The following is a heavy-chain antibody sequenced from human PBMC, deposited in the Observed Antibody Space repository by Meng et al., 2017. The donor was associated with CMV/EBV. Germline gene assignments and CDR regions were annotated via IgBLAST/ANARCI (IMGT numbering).Heavy chain of an antibody. CDR3: ARGGLYYYDSSGHFDY. CDR2: IYTSGST. CDR1: GGSISSYY. J-gene: IGHJ4*02. D-gene: IGHD3-22*01. V-gene: IGHV4-4*07. Sequence: HGPLQGSGPGLVKPSGTLSLTCTVSGGSISSYYWSWIRQPAGKGLEWIGRIYTSGSTNYNPSLKSRVTMSVDTSKNQFSLKLSSVTAADTAVYYCARGGLYYYDSSGHFDYWGQGTLVTVSS.